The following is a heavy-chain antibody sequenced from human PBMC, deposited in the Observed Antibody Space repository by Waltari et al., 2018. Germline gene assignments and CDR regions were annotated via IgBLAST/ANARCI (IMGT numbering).Heavy chain of an antibody. CDR2: IYYSGST. J-gene: IGHJ3*02. CDR1: GGSISSSSYY. V-gene: IGHV4-39*07. Sequence: QLQLQESGPGLVKPSETLSLTCTVSGGSISSSSYYWGWIRQPPGKGLEWIGSIYYSGSTSDNPSLRVRVTISVDTSKNQFSLKLSSVTAADTAVYYCARDESRVWFGESGAFDIWGQGTMVTVSS. CDR3: ARDESRVWFGESGAFDI. D-gene: IGHD3-10*01.